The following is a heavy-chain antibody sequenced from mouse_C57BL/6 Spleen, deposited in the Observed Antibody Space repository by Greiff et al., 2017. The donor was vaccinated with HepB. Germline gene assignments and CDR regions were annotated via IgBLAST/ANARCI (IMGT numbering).Heavy chain of an antibody. CDR2: INPNNGGT. CDR3: ARSLYGSNAMDY. Sequence: EVKLVESGPELVKPGASVKIPCKASGYTFTDYNMDWVKQSHGKSLEWIGDINPNNGGTIYNQKFKGKATLTVDKSSSTAYMELRSLTSEDTAVYYCARSLYGSNAMDYWGQGTSVTVSS. J-gene: IGHJ4*01. CDR1: GYTFTDYN. D-gene: IGHD1-1*01. V-gene: IGHV1-18*01.